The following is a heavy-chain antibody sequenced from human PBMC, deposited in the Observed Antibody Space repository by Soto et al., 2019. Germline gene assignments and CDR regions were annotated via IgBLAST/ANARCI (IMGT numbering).Heavy chain of an antibody. CDR2: IVVGSGNT. Sequence: SVKVSCKASGFTFTRSAVQWLRQARGQRLEWIGWIVVGSGNTNYAQKFQERVTITRDMSTSTAYMELSSLRSEDTAVYYCAASGSIAARIWGQGTLVTVSS. V-gene: IGHV1-58*01. J-gene: IGHJ4*02. CDR3: AASGSIAARI. CDR1: GFTFTRSA. D-gene: IGHD6-6*01.